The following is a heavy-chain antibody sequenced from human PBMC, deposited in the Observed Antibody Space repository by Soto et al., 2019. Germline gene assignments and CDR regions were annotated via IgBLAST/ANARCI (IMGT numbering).Heavy chain of an antibody. J-gene: IGHJ4*02. V-gene: IGHV1-69*01. CDR2: IIPIFGTT. Sequence: QVQLVQSGAEVKKPGSSVKVSCKASGGTFSSYAISWVRQAPGQGLEWMGGIIPIFGTTNYAQKFQGRVTITADESTSTAYMELSRLRSEDTAVYYCAREEGAGGSYPPPFDYWGQGTLVTVSS. CDR1: GGTFSSYA. CDR3: AREEGAGGSYPPPFDY. D-gene: IGHD1-26*01.